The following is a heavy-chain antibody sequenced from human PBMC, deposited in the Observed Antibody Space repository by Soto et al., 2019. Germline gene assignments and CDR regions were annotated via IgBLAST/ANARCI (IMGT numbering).Heavy chain of an antibody. D-gene: IGHD3-10*01. V-gene: IGHV2-5*02. J-gene: IGHJ4*02. CDR2: IYWDDDK. Sequence: SGPTLVNPTQTLTLTCTFSAFSLSTSGVGVGWIRQPPGKALEWLTFIYWDDDKRYSPSLKSRLTITKDTSKNQVVLTMTNMDAVDTAVYYCARMAFHHGSASSPVVYWGQGTLVTVSS. CDR1: AFSLSTSGVG. CDR3: ARMAFHHGSASSPVVY.